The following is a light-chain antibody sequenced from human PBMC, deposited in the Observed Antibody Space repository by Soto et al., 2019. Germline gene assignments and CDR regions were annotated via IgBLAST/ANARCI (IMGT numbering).Light chain of an antibody. CDR3: QQYHRSPWT. CDR1: QSVNSDY. J-gene: IGKJ1*01. Sequence: EIVLTQSPGTLPLSPGERATLSCRASQSVNSDYLAWYQQKPGQAPRLLSYGASSRATGIPDRFSGSGSGTDFTLTISRLEPEDFAVYYCQQYHRSPWTFGQGTKVDIK. CDR2: GAS. V-gene: IGKV3-20*01.